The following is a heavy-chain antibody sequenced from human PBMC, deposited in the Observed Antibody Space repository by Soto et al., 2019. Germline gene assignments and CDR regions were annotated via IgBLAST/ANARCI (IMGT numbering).Heavy chain of an antibody. D-gene: IGHD2-21*01. V-gene: IGHV4-61*08. CDR1: GGSISSGDYY. CDR3: ARSKRDSLWYFDY. Sequence: PSETLSLTCTVSGGSISSGDYYWSWIRQPPGKGLEWIGYIYYSGSTNYNPSLKSRVTISVDTSKNQFSLKLSSVTAADTAVYYCARSKRDSLWYFDYWGQGTLVTVSS. CDR2: IYYSGST. J-gene: IGHJ4*02.